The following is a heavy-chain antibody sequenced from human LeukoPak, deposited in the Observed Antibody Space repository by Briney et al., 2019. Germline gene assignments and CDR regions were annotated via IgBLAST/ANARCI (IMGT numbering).Heavy chain of an antibody. CDR3: ARYYYDSSGYYYNAFDI. D-gene: IGHD3-22*01. CDR1: GGSFSGYY. CDR2: INHSGST. Sequence: SETLSLTCAVYGGSFSGYYWSWIRQPPWKGLEWIGEINHSGSTNYNPSLKSRVTISVDTSKNQFSLKLSSVTAADTAVYYCARYYYDSSGYYYNAFDIWGQGTMVTVSS. V-gene: IGHV4-34*01. J-gene: IGHJ3*02.